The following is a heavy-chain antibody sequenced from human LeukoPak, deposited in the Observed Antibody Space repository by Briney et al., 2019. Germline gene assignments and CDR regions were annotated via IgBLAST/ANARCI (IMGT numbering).Heavy chain of an antibody. D-gene: IGHD3-10*01. CDR3: ARVGGLLWFGELLY. J-gene: IGHJ4*02. CDR1: GFTFSSYA. CDR2: ISYDGSNK. Sequence: GRSLRLSCAASGFTFSSYAMHWVRQAPGKGLEWVAVISYDGSNKYYADSVKGRFTISRDNSKNTLYLQMNSLRAEDTAVYYCARVGGLLWFGELLYWGQGTLVTVSS. V-gene: IGHV3-30-3*01.